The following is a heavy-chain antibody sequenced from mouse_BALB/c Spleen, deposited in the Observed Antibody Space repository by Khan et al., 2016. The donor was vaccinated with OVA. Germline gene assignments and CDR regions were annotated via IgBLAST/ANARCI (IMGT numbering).Heavy chain of an antibody. D-gene: IGHD2-12*01. V-gene: IGHV9-4*02. CDR3: ARGGAAYYRGDGGAMEY. Sequence: QIQLVQSGPELKKPGETVRISCKASGYTFTTAGIQWVQKMPGKGLKWIGWINTHSGVPKYAEDFKGRFAFSLEISVNTAYLQITSLKNEDTATYFCARGGAAYYRGDGGAMEYWGQGTSGTVSS. CDR1: GYTFTTAG. J-gene: IGHJ4*01. CDR2: INTHSGVP.